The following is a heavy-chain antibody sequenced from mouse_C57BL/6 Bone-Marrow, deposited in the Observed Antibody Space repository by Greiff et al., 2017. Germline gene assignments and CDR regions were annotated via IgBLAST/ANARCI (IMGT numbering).Heavy chain of an antibody. CDR2: IYPRSGHT. J-gene: IGHJ2*01. Sequence: VQLQQSGAELARPGASVKLSCTASGYTFTSYGISWVKQRTGQGLEWIGEIYPRSGHTYYNEKFKGKATLTADKSSSTAYMELRSLTSEDSAVYFCARYGDYFDYWGQGTTLTVSS. CDR3: ARYGDYFDY. D-gene: IGHD1-1*01. CDR1: GYTFTSYG. V-gene: IGHV1-81*01.